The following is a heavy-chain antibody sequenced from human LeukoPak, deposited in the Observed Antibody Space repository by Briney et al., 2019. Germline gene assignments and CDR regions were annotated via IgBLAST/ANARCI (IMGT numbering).Heavy chain of an antibody. CDR1: GGSFSGYY. CDR3: ALGGYGDYELPP. Sequence: SGTLSLTCAVYGGSFSGYYWSWIRQPPGKGLEWIGEINHSGSTNYNPSLKSRVTISVDTSKNQFSLKLSSVTAADTAVYYCALGGYGDYELPPRGQGTLVTVSS. V-gene: IGHV4-34*01. D-gene: IGHD4-17*01. CDR2: INHSGST. J-gene: IGHJ5*02.